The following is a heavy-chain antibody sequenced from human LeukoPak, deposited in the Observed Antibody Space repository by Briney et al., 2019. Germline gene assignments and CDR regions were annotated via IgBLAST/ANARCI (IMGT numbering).Heavy chain of an antibody. Sequence: ASVKVSCKASGGTLSTYAISWVRQAPGQGLEWMGWISAYNGNTNYAQKLQGRVTMTTDTSTSTAYMELRSLRSDDTAVYYCARVKLRYFDWLSFDYWGQGTLVTVSS. CDR2: ISAYNGNT. J-gene: IGHJ4*02. D-gene: IGHD3-9*01. CDR3: ARVKLRYFDWLSFDY. V-gene: IGHV1-18*01. CDR1: GGTLSTYA.